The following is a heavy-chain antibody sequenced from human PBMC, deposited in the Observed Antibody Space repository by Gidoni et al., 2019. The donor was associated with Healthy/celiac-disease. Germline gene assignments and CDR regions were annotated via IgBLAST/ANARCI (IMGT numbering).Heavy chain of an antibody. V-gene: IGHV3-15*01. CDR2: IKSKTDGGTT. CDR3: TTGRGFYYDSSGYYY. J-gene: IGHJ4*02. D-gene: IGHD3-22*01. Sequence: EVQLVESGGGLVKPGGSLRLSCAASGFTFSNAWMSWVRQAPGKGLEWVGRIKSKTDGGTTDYAAPVKGRFTISRDDSKNTLYLQMNSLKTEDTAVYYCTTGRGFYYDSSGYYYWGQGTLVTVSS. CDR1: GFTFSNAW.